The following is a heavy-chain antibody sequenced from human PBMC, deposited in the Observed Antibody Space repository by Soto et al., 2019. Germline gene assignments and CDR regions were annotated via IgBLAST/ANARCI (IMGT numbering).Heavy chain of an antibody. Sequence: PGGSLRLSCAASGFIFSNFGMHWVRQAPGKRLEWVAVIWYDGSNEYYADSVKGRFTISKDNSKSTLYLQMNSLRAEDTAVYYCARDDIPGIAVSTYGMDVWGQGTTVTVSS. CDR2: IWYDGSNE. D-gene: IGHD6-19*01. J-gene: IGHJ6*02. CDR3: ARDDIPGIAVSTYGMDV. CDR1: GFIFSNFG. V-gene: IGHV3-33*01.